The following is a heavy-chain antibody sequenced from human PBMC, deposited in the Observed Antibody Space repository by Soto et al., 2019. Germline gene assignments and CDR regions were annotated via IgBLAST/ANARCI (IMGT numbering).Heavy chain of an antibody. V-gene: IGHV3-9*01. D-gene: IGHD2-2*02. CDR1: GFSFEEYA. CDR3: VKGFCSILRCYTYSYREV. CDR2: ISWNSGTI. J-gene: IGHJ6*03. Sequence: EVQLVESGGDLVQPGRSLRLSCTASGFSFEEYAMHWVRQVPGKGLEWVSGISWNSGTIGYVDSVKGRFTMSRDNAKNSLYLEMNSLRVEDTALYYCVKGFCSILRCYTYSYREVWGKGTTVTVSS.